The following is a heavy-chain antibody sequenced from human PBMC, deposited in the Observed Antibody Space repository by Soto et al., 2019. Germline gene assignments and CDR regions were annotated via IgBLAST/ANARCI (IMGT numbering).Heavy chain of an antibody. J-gene: IGHJ4*02. CDR3: ARQGYSSSSNIGH. V-gene: IGHV4-31*03. Sequence: QVHLQESGPGLVKPSQTLSLTYTVSGGSISGGRYFWIWVRQHPGKGLEWLGYIYDSGTTYYNPSLKSRVTVTVDTSKNQFSLKLTSVTAADTGVYYCARQGYSSSSNIGHWGQGTLVTVSS. CDR1: GGSISGGRYF. CDR2: IYDSGTT. D-gene: IGHD6-6*01.